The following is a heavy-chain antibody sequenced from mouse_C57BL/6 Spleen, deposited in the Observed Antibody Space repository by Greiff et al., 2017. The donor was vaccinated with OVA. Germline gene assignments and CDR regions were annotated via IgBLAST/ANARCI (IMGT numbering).Heavy chain of an antibody. Sequence: QVQLQQPGAELVKPGASVKLSCKASGYTFTSYWMQWVQQRPGQGLEWIGEIDPSDSYTNYNQKFKGKSTLSVDTSTSTAYLQLSSLTSEDAAVYYCARNLAPYYGSSSFDYWGQGTTLTVSS. CDR3: ARNLAPYYGSSSFDY. J-gene: IGHJ2*01. V-gene: IGHV1-50*01. CDR2: IDPSDSYT. CDR1: GYTFTSYW. D-gene: IGHD1-1*01.